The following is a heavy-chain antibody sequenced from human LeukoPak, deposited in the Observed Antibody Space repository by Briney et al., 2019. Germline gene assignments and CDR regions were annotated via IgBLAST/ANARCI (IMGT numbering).Heavy chain of an antibody. CDR1: GFTFSSYS. V-gene: IGHV3-21*01. CDR2: ISSSSSYI. Sequence: PGGSLRLSCAASGFTFSSYSMNWVRQAPGKGLEWVSSISSSSSYIYYADSVKGRFTISRDNAKNSLYLQMNSLRAKDTAVYYCAREGSSAAAGVDYWGQGTLVTVSS. D-gene: IGHD6-13*01. J-gene: IGHJ4*02. CDR3: AREGSSAAAGVDY.